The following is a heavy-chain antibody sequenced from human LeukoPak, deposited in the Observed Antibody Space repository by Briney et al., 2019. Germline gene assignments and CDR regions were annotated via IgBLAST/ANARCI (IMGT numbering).Heavy chain of an antibody. D-gene: IGHD7-27*01. CDR2: INHSGDT. CDR3: ASPTGEATR. J-gene: IGHJ4*02. V-gene: IGHV4-34*01. Sequence: PSETLSLTCAVYGGSLRGYYWSWVRQPPGKGLEWIGEINHSGDTNYNPSLKSRVTMSVDTSKSQFSLKLTSVTAADTAMYYCASPTGEATRWGQGTLVTVFS. CDR1: GGSLRGYY.